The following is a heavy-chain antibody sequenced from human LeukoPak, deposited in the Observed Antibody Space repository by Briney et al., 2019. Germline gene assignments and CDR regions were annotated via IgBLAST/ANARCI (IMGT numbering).Heavy chain of an antibody. CDR2: ITNSGSTI. CDR1: GSTFSIFE. J-gene: IGHJ4*02. D-gene: IGHD3-22*01. Sequence: PGGSLRLSCIVSGSTFSIFEMNWVRQAPGKGLEWVSYITNSGSTIDYADSVKGRFTISRDNSKNTLYLQMNSLRAEDTAVYYCAKESYDSSGYTFDYWGQGTLVTVSS. V-gene: IGHV3-48*03. CDR3: AKESYDSSGYTFDY.